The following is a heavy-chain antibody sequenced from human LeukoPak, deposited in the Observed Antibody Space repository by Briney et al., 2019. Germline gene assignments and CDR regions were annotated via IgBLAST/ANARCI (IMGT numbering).Heavy chain of an antibody. CDR1: GFTFSDYY. CDR2: ISSSGSTI. V-gene: IGHV3-11*04. D-gene: IGHD1-26*01. J-gene: IGHJ4*02. Sequence: GGSLRLSCAASGFTFSDYYMSWIRQAPGKGLEWVSYISSSGSTIHYADSVKGRFTISRDNAKNSLYLQMNSLRAEDTAVYYCARDPRYSGSYYGLDYWGQGTLVTVSS. CDR3: ARDPRYSGSYYGLDY.